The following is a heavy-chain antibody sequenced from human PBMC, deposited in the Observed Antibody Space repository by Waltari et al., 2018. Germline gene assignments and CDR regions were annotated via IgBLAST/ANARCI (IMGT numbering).Heavy chain of an antibody. CDR1: GFTFSTYR. J-gene: IGHJ4*02. CDR3: ATFKGDY. Sequence: EVQLLESGGGLVQPGGSLRPSCAASGFTFSTYRMSWVRRVPGKGLEWVSSISGSGTGTYYADSVKVRFTISRDNSKNTLSLQMNSLRAEDTALYYCATFKGDYWGQGTLVTVSS. CDR2: ISGSGTGT. V-gene: IGHV3-23*01. D-gene: IGHD3-16*01.